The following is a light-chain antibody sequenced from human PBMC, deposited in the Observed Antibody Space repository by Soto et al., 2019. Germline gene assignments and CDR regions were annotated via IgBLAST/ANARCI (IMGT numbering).Light chain of an antibody. CDR2: EGS. Sequence: QSALTQPASVSGSPGQSITISCTGTSRDIGSYTLVSWYQQYPGKAPKLIIYEGSKRPSGVSNRFSASKTGSTASLTISGLQPEDEAADYCCSSAASSTMVFGGGTKLTVL. V-gene: IGLV2-23*01. J-gene: IGLJ2*01. CDR1: SRDIGSYTL. CDR3: CSSAASSTMV.